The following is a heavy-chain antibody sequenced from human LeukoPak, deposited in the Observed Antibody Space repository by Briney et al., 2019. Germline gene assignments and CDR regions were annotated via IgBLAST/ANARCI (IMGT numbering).Heavy chain of an antibody. V-gene: IGHV3-7*01. CDR1: GFTFSSYW. D-gene: IGHD3-10*01. J-gene: IGHJ6*02. CDR2: IKQDGSEK. CDR3: ARADGSGSYSYYYYYGMDV. Sequence: PGGSLRLSCAASGFTFSSYWMSWVRQAPGKGLEWVANIKQDGSEKYYVDSVEGRFTISRDNAKNSLYLQMNSLRAEDTAVYYCARADGSGSYSYYYYYGMDVWGQGTTVTVSS.